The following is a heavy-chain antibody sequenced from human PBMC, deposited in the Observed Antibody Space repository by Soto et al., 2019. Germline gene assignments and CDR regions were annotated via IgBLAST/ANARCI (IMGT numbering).Heavy chain of an antibody. D-gene: IGHD6-19*01. CDR2: IYYSGST. CDR1: GGSISSGDYY. V-gene: IGHV4-30-4*01. Sequence: PSETLSLTCTVSGGSISSGDYYWSWIRQPPGKGLEWIGYIYYSGSTYYNPSLKSRVPISVDTSKNQFSLKLSSVTAADTAVYYCAREWLGLPEKQWLGNWFDPWGQGTLVTVSS. J-gene: IGHJ5*02. CDR3: AREWLGLPEKQWLGNWFDP.